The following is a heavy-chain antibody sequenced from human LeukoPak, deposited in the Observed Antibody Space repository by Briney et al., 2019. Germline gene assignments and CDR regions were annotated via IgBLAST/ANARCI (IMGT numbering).Heavy chain of an antibody. CDR3: ASIGGYCSGGSCYWFDP. CDR2: IDPSDSYT. V-gene: IGHV5-10-1*01. J-gene: IGHJ5*02. CDR1: GYSFTSYW. D-gene: IGHD2-15*01. Sequence: GESLKISCKGSGYSFTSYWISWVRQMPGKGLEWMGRIDPSDSYTNYSPSFQGHVTISADKSISTAYLQWSSLKASDTAMYYCASIGGYCSGGSCYWFDPWGQGTLVTVSS.